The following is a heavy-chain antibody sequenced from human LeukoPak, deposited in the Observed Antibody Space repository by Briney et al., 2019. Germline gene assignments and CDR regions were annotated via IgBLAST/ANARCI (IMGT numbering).Heavy chain of an antibody. D-gene: IGHD1-1*01. V-gene: IGHV4-61*02. CDR2: IYTSGST. CDR3: ARGTTATRGWFDP. J-gene: IGHJ5*02. CDR1: GGSISSGSYY. Sequence: SQTLSLTCNVSGGSISSGSYYWSWIRQPAGKGLEWIGRIYTSGSTNYNPSLKSRVTISVDTSKNQFSLKLSSVTAADTAVYYCARGTTATRGWFDPWGQGTLVTVSS.